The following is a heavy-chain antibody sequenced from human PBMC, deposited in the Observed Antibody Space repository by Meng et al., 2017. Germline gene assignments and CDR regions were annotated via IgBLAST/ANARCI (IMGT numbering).Heavy chain of an antibody. CDR1: GFTFSDYY. Sequence: GESLKISCAAPGFTFSDYYMSWIRQAPGKGLEWVSYISSSGSTIYYADSVKGRFTISRDNAKNSLYLQMNSLRAEDTAVYYCARDDPIDGYNYWGQGTLVTVSS. V-gene: IGHV3-11*01. CDR2: ISSSGSTI. D-gene: IGHD5-24*01. CDR3: ARDDPIDGYNY. J-gene: IGHJ4*02.